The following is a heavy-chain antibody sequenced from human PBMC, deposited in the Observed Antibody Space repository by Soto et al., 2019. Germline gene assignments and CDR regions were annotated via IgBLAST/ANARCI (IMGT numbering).Heavy chain of an antibody. Sequence: PSETLSLTCAVSGGSISSSNWWSWVRQPPGKGLEWIGEIYHSGSTNYNPSLKSRVTISVDKSKNQFSLKLSSVTAADTAVYYCAREGGGDCDLGGGYGYFDYWGQGTLVTVSS. CDR1: GGSISSSNW. D-gene: IGHD2-21*02. CDR3: AREGGGDCDLGGGYGYFDY. J-gene: IGHJ4*02. V-gene: IGHV4-4*02. CDR2: IYHSGST.